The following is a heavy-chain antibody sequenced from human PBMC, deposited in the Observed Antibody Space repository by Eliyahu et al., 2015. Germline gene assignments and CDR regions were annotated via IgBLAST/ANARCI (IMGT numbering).Heavy chain of an antibody. V-gene: IGHV3-23*01. CDR2: SGSGDYT. CDR3: AKAAYSSGWYEDY. D-gene: IGHD6-19*01. Sequence: EVQLLESGGGLVQPGGSLRLSCAASGFTFSLYAISGSGDYTYYADSVKGRFTIFRDNSKNTLYLQMNSLRAEDTTVYYCAKAAYSSGWYEDYWGQGTLVTVSS. J-gene: IGHJ4*02. CDR1: GFTFSLYA.